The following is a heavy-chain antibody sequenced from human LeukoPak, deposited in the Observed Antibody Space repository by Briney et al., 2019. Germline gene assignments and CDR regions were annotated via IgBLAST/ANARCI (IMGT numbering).Heavy chain of an antibody. D-gene: IGHD3-16*01. CDR3: IRHLEYVRHDS. Sequence: GGSLILSCGASGFGFQGSAVHWVRQSSGRGLDWIGCMRDRNKNYATIYAASMRGRFTISRDDSVNTAPLQINGLRTEDTAVYFCIRHLEYVRHDSWGQGTLVTVSS. CDR2: MRDRNKNYAT. CDR1: GFGFQGSA. J-gene: IGHJ4*02. V-gene: IGHV3-73*01.